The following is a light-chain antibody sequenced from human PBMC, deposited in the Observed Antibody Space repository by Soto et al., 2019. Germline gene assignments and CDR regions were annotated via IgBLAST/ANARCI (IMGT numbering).Light chain of an antibody. CDR1: QSIGSN. CDR3: QQYDDWPPIT. V-gene: IGKV3-15*01. CDR2: EAS. J-gene: IGKJ4*01. Sequence: EIVMTQSPATLSVSPGERVTLSCRASQSIGSNVAWYQQRPGQAPRLLLYEASSRANGAPARFSVSGSVKDITLTINSLQSEDFAVYYYQQYDDWPPITFGGGTKVES.